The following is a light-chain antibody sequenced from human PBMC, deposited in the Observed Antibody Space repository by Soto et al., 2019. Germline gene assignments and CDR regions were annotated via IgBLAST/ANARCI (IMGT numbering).Light chain of an antibody. J-gene: IGKJ4*01. CDR1: QSVSSN. CDR2: GAS. Sequence: EIVMTQSPATLSVSPGERATLSCRASQSVSSNLASYQQKPGQAPRLLIYGASTRATGIPASFSGSGSGIEFTPTISSLQSEDVSGDYCQQYSYWPLTFGGGTKVEIK. V-gene: IGKV3-15*01. CDR3: QQYSYWPLT.